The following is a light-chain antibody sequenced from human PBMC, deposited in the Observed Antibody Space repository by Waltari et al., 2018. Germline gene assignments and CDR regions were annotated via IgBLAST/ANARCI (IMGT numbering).Light chain of an antibody. CDR1: NLESKS. CDR2: DDS. Sequence: SYVLTQPPSVSVAPGETATITCGGNNLESKSLHLYRQRPGQAPVLVISDDSDRPSGIPERFSGSNSGNTATLTISRVEAGDEADYYCQVWDANNDPGVFGTGTEVTVL. J-gene: IGLJ1*01. V-gene: IGLV3-21*01. CDR3: QVWDANNDPGV.